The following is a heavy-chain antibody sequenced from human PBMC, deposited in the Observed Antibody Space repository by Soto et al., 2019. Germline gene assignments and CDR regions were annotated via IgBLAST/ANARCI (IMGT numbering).Heavy chain of an antibody. CDR2: INPNSGGT. Sequence: ASVKVSCKASGYTFTGYYMHWVRQAPGQGLEWMGWINPNSGGTNYAQKFQGWVTMTRDTSISTAYMELSRLRSDDTAVYYCARDCLVGAVAGTSVEYYYGMDVWGQGTTVTVSS. CDR1: GYTFTGYY. D-gene: IGHD6-19*01. CDR3: ARDCLVGAVAGTSVEYYYGMDV. J-gene: IGHJ6*02. V-gene: IGHV1-2*04.